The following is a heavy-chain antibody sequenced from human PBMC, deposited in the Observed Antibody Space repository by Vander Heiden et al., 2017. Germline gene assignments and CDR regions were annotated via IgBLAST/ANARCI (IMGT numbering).Heavy chain of an antibody. V-gene: IGHV1-2*02. CDR2: INPNSGGT. D-gene: IGHD1-26*01. J-gene: IGHJ4*02. CDR3: ARGISRNIVVATGGY. Sequence: QVQLVQSGAEVKKPGASVKVSCKASGYTFTDYYMHWVRQAPGQGLEWMGWINPNSGGTNYPQKFQGRVTMTRDTSISTAYMELSRLRSDDTAVYYWARGISRNIVVATGGYWGQGTLVNVSS. CDR1: GYTFTDYY.